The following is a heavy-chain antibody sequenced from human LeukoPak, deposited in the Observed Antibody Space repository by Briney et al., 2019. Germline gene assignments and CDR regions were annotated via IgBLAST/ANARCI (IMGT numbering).Heavy chain of an antibody. J-gene: IGHJ4*02. V-gene: IGHV4-34*01. CDR1: GGSFSGYY. Sequence: SETLSLTCAVYGGSFSGYYWSWIRQPPGKGLEWIGEINHSGSTNYNPSLKSRVTISVDTSKNQFSLKLSSVTAADTAVYYCARGGPLLFTIFGVVTTNYFDYWGQGTLVTVSS. CDR3: ARGGPLLFTIFGVVTTNYFDY. CDR2: INHSGST. D-gene: IGHD3-3*01.